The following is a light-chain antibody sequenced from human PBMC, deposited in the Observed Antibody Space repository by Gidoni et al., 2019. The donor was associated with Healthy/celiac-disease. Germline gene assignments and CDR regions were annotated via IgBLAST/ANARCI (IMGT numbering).Light chain of an antibody. CDR3: QSYDSSNRV. J-gene: IGLJ3*02. CDR2: EDH. V-gene: IGLV6-57*04. Sequence: NFMLTQPHSVSESPGKTVTISCTRSSGSLASNYVQWYQQRPGSAPTTVIYEDHQRPSGAPDRFSGSIDSSSNSASLTISGLKTEDEADYYCQSYDSSNRVFGGGTKLTVL. CDR1: SGSLASNY.